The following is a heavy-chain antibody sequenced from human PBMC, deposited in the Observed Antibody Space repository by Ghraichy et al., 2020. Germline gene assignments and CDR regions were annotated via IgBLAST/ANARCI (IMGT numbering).Heavy chain of an antibody. V-gene: IGHV4-38-2*01. Sequence: SETLSLTCAVSGYSISSGYYWGWIRQPPGKGLEWIGSIYHSGSTYYNPSLKSRVTISVDTSKNQFSLKLSSVTAADTAVYYCARGTTVNPYYYYYGMDVWGQGTTVTVSS. CDR3: ARGTTVNPYYYYYGMDV. CDR2: IYHSGST. CDR1: GYSISSGYY. D-gene: IGHD4-17*01. J-gene: IGHJ6*02.